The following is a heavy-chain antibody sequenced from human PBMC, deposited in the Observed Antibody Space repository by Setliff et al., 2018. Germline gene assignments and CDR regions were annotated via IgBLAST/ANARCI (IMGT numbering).Heavy chain of an antibody. D-gene: IGHD3-22*01. CDR3: ARGYYDSYARYYVVGDY. Sequence: ASVKVSCKASGYTFTSYGITWVRQAPGQGLEWMGMINPGGGSTTYAQKFQGRVTMTRDTSTSTVYMELSSLRTEDTAVYYCARGYYDSYARYYVVGDYWGQGTPVTVSS. J-gene: IGHJ4*02. CDR1: GYTFTSYG. CDR2: INPGGGST. V-gene: IGHV1-46*01.